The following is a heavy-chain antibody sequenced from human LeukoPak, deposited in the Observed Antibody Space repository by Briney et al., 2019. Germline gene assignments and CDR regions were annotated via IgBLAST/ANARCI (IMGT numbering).Heavy chain of an antibody. V-gene: IGHV3-23*01. CDR2: ISGSGGST. CDR1: GFTFSSYA. CDR3: AKAAYYDILTGYYSYYFDY. J-gene: IGHJ4*02. D-gene: IGHD3-9*01. Sequence: GGSLRLSCAASGFTFSSYAMSWVRQAPGKGLEWVSAISGSGGSTYYADSVKGRFTISRDNSKNTPYLQMNSLRAEDTAVYYCAKAAYYDILTGYYSYYFDYWGQGTLVTVSS.